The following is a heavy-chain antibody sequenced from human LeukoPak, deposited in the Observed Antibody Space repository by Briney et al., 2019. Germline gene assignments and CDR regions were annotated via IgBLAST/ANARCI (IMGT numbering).Heavy chain of an antibody. CDR3: ARIVVVPAATYYYYGMDV. J-gene: IGHJ6*02. CDR2: INPNSGGT. CDR1: GYTFSGYY. Sequence: ASVKVSCKASGYTFSGYYIHWVRQAAGQGLEWMGWINPNSGGTNYAQKFQGRVTMTRDTSISTAYMELSRLRSDDTAVYYCARIVVVPAATYYYYGMDVWGQGTTVTVSS. D-gene: IGHD2-2*01. V-gene: IGHV1-2*02.